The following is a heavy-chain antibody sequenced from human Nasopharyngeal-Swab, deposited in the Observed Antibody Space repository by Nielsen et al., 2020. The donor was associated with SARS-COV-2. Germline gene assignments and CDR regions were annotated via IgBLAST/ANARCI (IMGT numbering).Heavy chain of an antibody. Sequence: WIRQPPGKGLEWVSAIGGSGGSTYYADSVKGRFTISRDNAKNSLYLQMNSLRAEDTAVYYCARGDCSSTSCYFYFQHWGQGTLVTVSS. D-gene: IGHD2-2*01. CDR3: ARGDCSSTSCYFYFQH. CDR2: IGGSGGST. V-gene: IGHV3-21*01. J-gene: IGHJ1*01.